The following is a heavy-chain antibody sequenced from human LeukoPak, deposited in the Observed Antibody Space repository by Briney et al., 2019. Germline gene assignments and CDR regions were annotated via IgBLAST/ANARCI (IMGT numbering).Heavy chain of an antibody. CDR2: ISSSGSTI. V-gene: IGHV3-48*03. Sequence: GGSLRLSCAASGFTFSSYEMNWVRQAPGKGLEWVSYISSSGSTIYYADSVKGRFTISRDNAKNSLYLQMNSLRAEDTAVYYCAIVEEWDSSGSFDYWGQGTLVTVSS. J-gene: IGHJ4*02. D-gene: IGHD6-19*01. CDR1: GFTFSSYE. CDR3: AIVEEWDSSGSFDY.